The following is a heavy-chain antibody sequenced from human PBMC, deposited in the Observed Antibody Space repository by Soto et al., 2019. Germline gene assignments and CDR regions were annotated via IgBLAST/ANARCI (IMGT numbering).Heavy chain of an antibody. CDR1: GVIFKGYG. V-gene: IGHV3-33*01. Sequence: QVQLVESGGGVVQPGRSLRLSCAVPGVIFKGYGMHWVRQAPGKGLEWVAVVWHDESQKYYADSVKGRFTISRDNSENTLYLEMNSLRVEDTAVYYCVRDGVGGTDFFGFLAYWGQGTLVTVSS. CDR2: VWHDESQK. CDR3: VRDGVGGTDFFGFLAY. D-gene: IGHD3-3*01. J-gene: IGHJ4*02.